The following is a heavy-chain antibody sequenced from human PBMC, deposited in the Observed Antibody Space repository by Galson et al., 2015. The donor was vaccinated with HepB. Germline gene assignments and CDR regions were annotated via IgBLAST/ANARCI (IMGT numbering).Heavy chain of an antibody. CDR1: GFTFSSYA. CDR3: ANSAVAADAFDI. D-gene: IGHD6-19*01. V-gene: IGHV3-23*01. CDR2: ISGSGGST. J-gene: IGHJ3*02. Sequence: SLRLSCAASGFTFSSYAMSWVRQAPGKGLEWVSAISGSGGSTYYADSVKGRSTISRDNSKNTLYLQMNSLRAEDTAVYYCANSAVAADAFDIWGQGTMVTVSS.